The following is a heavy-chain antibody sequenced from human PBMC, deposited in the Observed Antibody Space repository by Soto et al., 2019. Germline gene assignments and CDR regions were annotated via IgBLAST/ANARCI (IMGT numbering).Heavy chain of an antibody. CDR3: ARVSSGWYSYFDY. Sequence: GGSLRLSCAASGFTFSSSAMHWVRQAPGKGLEWVAVISYDGSNKYYADSVKGRFTISRDNSKNTLYLQMNSLRAEDTAMYYCARVSSGWYSYFDYWGQGTLVTVSS. V-gene: IGHV3-30-3*01. CDR1: GFTFSSSA. J-gene: IGHJ4*02. D-gene: IGHD6-19*01. CDR2: ISYDGSNK.